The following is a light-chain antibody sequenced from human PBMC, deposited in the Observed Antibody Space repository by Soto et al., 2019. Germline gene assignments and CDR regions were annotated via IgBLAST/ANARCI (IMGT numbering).Light chain of an antibody. J-gene: IGLJ1*01. CDR3: SSYSISTAYL. CDR1: SSDVGGYDY. Sequence: SALTQPASVSGSPGRSITMSGTGTSSDVGGYDYVSWYQLHPGKAPKLMVFEVSNRPSGVSYRFSGSKSGNTASLTISGLQAEDEADYFCSSYSISTAYLFGTGTKVTLL. V-gene: IGLV2-14*01. CDR2: EVS.